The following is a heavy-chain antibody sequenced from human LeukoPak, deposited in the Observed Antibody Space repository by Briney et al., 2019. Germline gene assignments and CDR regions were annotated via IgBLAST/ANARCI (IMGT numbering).Heavy chain of an antibody. J-gene: IGHJ6*02. V-gene: IGHV1-3*01. CDR3: ARGYYGMDV. CDR1: GYTFTSYG. Sequence: ASVKVSCKASGYTFTSYGISWVRQAPGQRLEWMGWINAANDNTKYSQKFQGRVTITRDTSASTAYVELSSLRSGDTAVYFCARGYYGMDVWDQGTTVTVSS. CDR2: INAANDNT.